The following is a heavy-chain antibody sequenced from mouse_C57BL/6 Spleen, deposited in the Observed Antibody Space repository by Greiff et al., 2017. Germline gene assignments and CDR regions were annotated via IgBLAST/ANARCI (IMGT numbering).Heavy chain of an antibody. CDR1: GFTFSDYG. Sequence: EVQVVESGGGLVKPGGSLKLSCAASGFTFSDYGMHWVRQAPEKGLEWVAYISSGSSTIYYADTVKGRCTFTRDNAKNTLFLQLTSLRSEDTAMYYCARPDYDDAWFAYWGQGTLVTVSA. CDR2: ISSGSSTI. CDR3: ARPDYDDAWFAY. D-gene: IGHD2-4*01. J-gene: IGHJ3*01. V-gene: IGHV5-17*01.